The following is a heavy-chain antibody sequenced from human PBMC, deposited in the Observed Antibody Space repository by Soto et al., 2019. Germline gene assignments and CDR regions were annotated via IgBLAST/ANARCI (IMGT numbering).Heavy chain of an antibody. Sequence: SVKVSCKASGGTFSDSVTSWVRQAPGQGLEWVGGIVPIFGKANLAEKFQDRVTITADESTSTAYMKLSSLRSEDTAVYYCARGRDGSNYYFDYWGQGTLVTVSS. V-gene: IGHV1-69*13. CDR2: IVPIFGKA. D-gene: IGHD3-10*01. CDR1: GGTFSDSV. J-gene: IGHJ4*02. CDR3: ARGRDGSNYYFDY.